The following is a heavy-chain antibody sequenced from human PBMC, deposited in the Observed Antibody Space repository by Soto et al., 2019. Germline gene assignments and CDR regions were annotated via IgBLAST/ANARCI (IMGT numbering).Heavy chain of an antibody. J-gene: IGHJ5*01. CDR3: ARYRSLDS. CDR1: GFILRNYW. V-gene: IGHV3-7*03. Sequence: GGSVRLSCADSGFILRNYWMSWVRQAPGMGLQWVASIKEDGSEKYYVDPVKGRFTISRENAKNSLYLQMNSLRAEDTAVYYCARYRSLDSWGQGILVTVSS. D-gene: IGHD3-16*02. CDR2: IKEDGSEK.